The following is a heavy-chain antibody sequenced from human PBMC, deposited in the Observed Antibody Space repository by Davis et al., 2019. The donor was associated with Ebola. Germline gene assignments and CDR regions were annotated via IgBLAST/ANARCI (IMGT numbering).Heavy chain of an antibody. V-gene: IGHV3-11*03. CDR3: ARRSGSY. J-gene: IGHJ4*02. D-gene: IGHD1-26*01. Sequence: GRFTISRDNAKNSLYLQMNSLRAEDTAVYYCARRSGSYWGQGTLVTVSS.